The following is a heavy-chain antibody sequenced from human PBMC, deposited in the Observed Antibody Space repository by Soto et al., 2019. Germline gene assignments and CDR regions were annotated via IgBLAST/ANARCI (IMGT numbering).Heavy chain of an antibody. Sequence: QVQLVESGGGVVQPGRSLRLSCAASGFTFSSYGMHWVRQAPGKGLEWVAVISYDGSNKYYADSVKGRFTISRDDSKNSLYLQMNSLRAEDTAVYYRAKASGVVYWGQGTLVTVSS. J-gene: IGHJ4*02. CDR2: ISYDGSNK. CDR3: AKASGVVY. CDR1: GFTFSSYG. D-gene: IGHD2-21*01. V-gene: IGHV3-30*18.